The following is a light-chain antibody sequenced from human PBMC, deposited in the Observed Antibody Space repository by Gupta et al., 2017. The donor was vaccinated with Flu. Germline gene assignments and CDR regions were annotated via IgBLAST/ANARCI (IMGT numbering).Light chain of an antibody. CDR3: QQDDISSYS. Sequence: EIVLTQSPGTLSLSPGERATLSCRASQSVPKTYLTWYQQKPGQTPTLLIYGAINRATGTPDRFNGSGSGTDFTLTITRLEPEDSAVYYCQQDDISSYSFGQGTKM. V-gene: IGKV3-20*01. CDR1: QSVPKTY. J-gene: IGKJ2*01. CDR2: GAI.